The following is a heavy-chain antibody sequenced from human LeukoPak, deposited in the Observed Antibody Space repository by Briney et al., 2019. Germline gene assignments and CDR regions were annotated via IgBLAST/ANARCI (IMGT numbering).Heavy chain of an antibody. D-gene: IGHD6-13*01. CDR2: IWYDASNK. CDR1: GFTFSSFG. V-gene: IGHV3-33*01. Sequence: PGRSLRLSCAASGFTFSSFGMHWVRQAPGKGLEWVAVIWYDASNKYYADSVKGRLTISRDNSKNTLFLQMNSLRDDDTAVYYCVRGVGVSRFNYFDPWGQGTLVIVSS. J-gene: IGHJ5*02. CDR3: VRGVGVSRFNYFDP.